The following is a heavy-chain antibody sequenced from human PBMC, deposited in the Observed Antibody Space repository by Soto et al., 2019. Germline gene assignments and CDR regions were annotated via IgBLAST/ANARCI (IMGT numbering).Heavy chain of an antibody. V-gene: IGHV4-61*01. CDR1: GDSVNTGSYY. J-gene: IGHJ4*02. CDR2: AYYSGST. D-gene: IGHD3-10*01. Sequence: QVQLQESGPGLVKPSETLSLTCTVSGDSVNTGSYYWSWIRQPPGKGLEWIGYAYYSGSTNYNPSLKSRVTISLDTSKNHFSLKLTSVTAADTAVYYCAPGQYHYGSEYWGQGTLVTVSS. CDR3: APGQYHYGSEY.